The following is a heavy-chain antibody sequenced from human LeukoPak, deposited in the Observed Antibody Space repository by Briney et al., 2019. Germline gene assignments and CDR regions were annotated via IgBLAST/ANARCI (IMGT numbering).Heavy chain of an antibody. CDR1: GYTFTSYY. D-gene: IGHD1-26*01. Sequence: ASVKVSCKASGYTFTSYYMHWVRQAPGQGLEWMGWINPNSGGTNYAQKLQGRVTMTTDTSTSTAYMELRSLRSDDTAVYYCARDRIVGATTAIDYWGQGTLVTVSS. CDR2: INPNSGGT. J-gene: IGHJ4*02. CDR3: ARDRIVGATTAIDY. V-gene: IGHV1-2*02.